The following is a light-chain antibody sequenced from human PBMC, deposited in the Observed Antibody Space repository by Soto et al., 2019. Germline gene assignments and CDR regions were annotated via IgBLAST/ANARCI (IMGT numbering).Light chain of an antibody. CDR3: SSFSSITREV. V-gene: IGLV2-14*01. CDR1: SSVVGGYSY. J-gene: IGLJ2*01. Sequence: SALTQPASVSGSPGQSITISCTGTSSVVGGYSYVSWYQQHPGKTPKLMIYEVSNRPSGVSHRFSGSKSGNTASLTISGLQTEDEADYYFSSFSSITREVFGGGTKLTVL. CDR2: EVS.